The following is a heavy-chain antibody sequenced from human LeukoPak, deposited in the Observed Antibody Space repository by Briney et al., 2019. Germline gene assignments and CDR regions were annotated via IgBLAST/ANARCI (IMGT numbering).Heavy chain of an antibody. CDR2: INHSGST. D-gene: IGHD1-26*01. V-gene: IGHV4-34*01. J-gene: IGHJ4*02. Sequence: PSETLSLTCAVYGGSFSGYYWSWIRQPPGKGLEWIGEINHSGSTNYNPSLKSRVTISVDTSKNQFSLKLCSVTAADTAVYYCARAYRGHGSYWGQGTLVTVSS. CDR3: ARAYRGHGSY. CDR1: GGSFSGYY.